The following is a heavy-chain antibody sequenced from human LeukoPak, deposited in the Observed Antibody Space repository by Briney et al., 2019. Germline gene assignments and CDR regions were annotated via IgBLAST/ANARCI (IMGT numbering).Heavy chain of an antibody. CDR2: IYSGGST. CDR1: GFTVSSNY. V-gene: IGHV3-53*01. D-gene: IGHD3-10*01. J-gene: IGHJ4*02. CDR3: ARVAGTRGYFDY. Sequence: GGSLRLSCAASGFTVSSNYMSWVRQAPGKGLEWVSVIYSGGSTYYADSVKGRFTISRDNSKNTLYLQMNSLRAGDTAVYYCARVAGTRGYFDYWGQGTLVTVSS.